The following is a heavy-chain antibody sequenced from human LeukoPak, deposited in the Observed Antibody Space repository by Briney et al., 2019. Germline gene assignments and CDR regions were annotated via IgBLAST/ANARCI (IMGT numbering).Heavy chain of an antibody. CDR1: GGSFSGYY. D-gene: IGHD5-24*01. J-gene: IGHJ4*02. V-gene: IGHV4-34*01. CDR2: INHSGST. CDR3: ARVRWLQPIFDY. Sequence: SETLSLTCAVYGGSFSGYYWSWIRQPPGKGLEWFGEINHSGSTNYNPSLKSRVTISVDTSKNQFSLKLSSVTAADTAVYYCARVRWLQPIFDYWGQGTLVTVSS.